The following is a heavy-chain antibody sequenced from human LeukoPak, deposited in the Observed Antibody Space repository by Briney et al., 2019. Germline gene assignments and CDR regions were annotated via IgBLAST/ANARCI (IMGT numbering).Heavy chain of an antibody. CDR3: ARRQGCSSTSCPPDY. CDR1: GYSFNTYW. CDR2: IYPGDSDT. J-gene: IGHJ4*02. V-gene: IGHV5-51*01. D-gene: IGHD2-2*01. Sequence: GESLKISCRGSGYSFNTYWIGWVRQMPGKGLEWMGIIYPGDSDTSYSPSFQGQVTMSADKSINTAYLQWSSLKASDTAMYYCARRQGCSSTSCPPDYWGQGTLVTVSS.